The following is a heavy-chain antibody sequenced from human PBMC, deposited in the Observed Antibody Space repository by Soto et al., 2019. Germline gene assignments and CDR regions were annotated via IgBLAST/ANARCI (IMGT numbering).Heavy chain of an antibody. J-gene: IGHJ6*02. D-gene: IGHD1-7*01. CDR3: AREIWGESSRNHITGTTPYYYYGMDV. Sequence: GASVKVSCKASGGTFSSYAISWVRQAPGQGLEWMGWINPNSGGTNYAQKFQGRVTMTRDTSISTAYMELSRLRSDDTAVYYCAREIWGESSRNHITGTTPYYYYGMDVWGQGTTVTVSS. V-gene: IGHV1-2*02. CDR1: GGTFSSYA. CDR2: INPNSGGT.